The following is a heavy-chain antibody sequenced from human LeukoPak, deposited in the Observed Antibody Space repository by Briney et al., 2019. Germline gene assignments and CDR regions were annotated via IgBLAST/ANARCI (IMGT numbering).Heavy chain of an antibody. Sequence: SSETLSLTCTVSGGSISSGDYYWSWIRQPPGKGLEWIGYIYYSGSTYYNPSLKSRVTISVDRSKNQFSLKLSSVTAADTAVYYCARAVSSSGFDYWGQGTLVTVSS. J-gene: IGHJ4*02. CDR1: GGSISSGDYY. CDR3: ARAVSSSGFDY. D-gene: IGHD6-13*01. V-gene: IGHV4-30-4*01. CDR2: IYYSGST.